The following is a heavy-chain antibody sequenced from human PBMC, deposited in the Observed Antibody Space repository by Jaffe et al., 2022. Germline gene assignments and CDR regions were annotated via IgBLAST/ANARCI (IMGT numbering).Heavy chain of an antibody. D-gene: IGHD2-21*02. V-gene: IGHV1-46*01. CDR3: ARDQSLAYCGGDCYSRWFDP. CDR1: GYTFTSYY. J-gene: IGHJ5*02. Sequence: QVQLVQSGAEVKKPGASVKVSCKASGYTFTSYYMHWVRQAPGQGLEWMGIINPSGGSTSYAQKFQGRVTMTRDTSTSTVYMELSSLRSEDTAVYYCARDQSLAYCGGDCYSRWFDPWGQGTLVTVSS. CDR2: INPSGGST.